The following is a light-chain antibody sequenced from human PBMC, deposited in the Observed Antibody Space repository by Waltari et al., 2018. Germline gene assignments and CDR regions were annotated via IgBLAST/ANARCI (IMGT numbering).Light chain of an antibody. CDR2: WAS. Sequence: DIVMTQSPDFLAVSLDERATINCKSSQSFLYSANNKDFLAWYQQKPGQPPKLRIYWASTRESGVPDRCSGSVSGTDFTRTISRLEPEDFAVYYCQQYGSSPRTFGQGTKVEIK. CDR1: QSFLYSANNKDF. V-gene: IGKV4-1*01. J-gene: IGKJ1*01. CDR3: QQYGSSPRT.